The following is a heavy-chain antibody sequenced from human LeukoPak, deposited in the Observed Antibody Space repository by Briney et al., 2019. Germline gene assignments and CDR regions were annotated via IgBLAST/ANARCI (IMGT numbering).Heavy chain of an antibody. Sequence: GGSLRLSCAASGFIFSSYGMHWVRQAPGKGLEWVAVIWYDGSNKYYADSVKGRFTISRDNSKNTLYLKMGSLRAEDMAVYYCARGCSVACRGIDYWGQGTLVTVSS. CDR1: GFIFSSYG. J-gene: IGHJ4*02. CDR2: IWYDGSNK. V-gene: IGHV3-33*01. CDR3: ARGCSVACRGIDY. D-gene: IGHD2-15*01.